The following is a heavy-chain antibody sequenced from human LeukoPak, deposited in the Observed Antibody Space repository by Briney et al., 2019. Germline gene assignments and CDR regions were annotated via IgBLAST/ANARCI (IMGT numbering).Heavy chain of an antibody. CDR3: AKEGTSNSAFDN. CDR2: ISGSGATT. CDR1: GFTFSTYA. Sequence: PGVSLRLSCAASGFTFSTYAMSWVRQAPGKGLEWVSAISGSGATTYYADSVKGRFTISRDNSKNTLSLKMSSLRGEDTAVYYCAKEGTSNSAFDNWGQGTLVTVSS. V-gene: IGHV3-23*01. D-gene: IGHD6-6*01. J-gene: IGHJ4*02.